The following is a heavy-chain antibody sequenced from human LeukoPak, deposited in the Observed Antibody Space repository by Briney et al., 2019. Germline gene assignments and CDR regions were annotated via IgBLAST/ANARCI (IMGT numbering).Heavy chain of an antibody. CDR2: IYPGNSDT. CDR1: GYSFTSYW. Sequence: GESLKISCKGSGYSFTSYWIGWVRQMPGKGLEWMGIIYPGNSDTRYSPSFQGQVTISADKSVSTAYLQWSSLKASDTAMYYCARHYTEWLEGFFDYWGQGTLVTVSS. CDR3: ARHYTEWLEGFFDY. J-gene: IGHJ4*02. D-gene: IGHD6-19*01. V-gene: IGHV5-51*01.